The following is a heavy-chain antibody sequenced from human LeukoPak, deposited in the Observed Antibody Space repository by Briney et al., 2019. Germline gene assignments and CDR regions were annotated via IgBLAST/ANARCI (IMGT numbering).Heavy chain of an antibody. CDR1: GFTFSSYG. Sequence: GGSLRLSCAASGFTFSSYGMSWVRQAPGKGLEWVSAISGSGGSTYYADSVKGRFTISRDNSKNTLYLQMNSLRAEDTAVYYCARENFDWLPRAGFDYWGQGTLVTVSS. D-gene: IGHD3-9*01. V-gene: IGHV3-23*01. J-gene: IGHJ4*02. CDR3: ARENFDWLPRAGFDY. CDR2: ISGSGGST.